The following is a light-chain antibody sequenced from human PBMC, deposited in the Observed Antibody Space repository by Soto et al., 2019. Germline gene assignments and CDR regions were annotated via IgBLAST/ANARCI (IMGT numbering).Light chain of an antibody. CDR2: DAS. Sequence: EIVMTQSPASLSVSPGERATLSCRASQSVSSNLAWYQQKSGQAPRLLIYDASTRATGIPARFSGRGSGTEFTLTISSLQFEDFAVYYCQQYNNWPPWTFGQGTKVDIK. CDR1: QSVSSN. V-gene: IGKV3-15*01. J-gene: IGKJ1*01. CDR3: QQYNNWPPWT.